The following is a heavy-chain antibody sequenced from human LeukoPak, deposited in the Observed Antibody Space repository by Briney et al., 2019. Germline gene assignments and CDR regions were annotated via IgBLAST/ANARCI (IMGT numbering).Heavy chain of an antibody. J-gene: IGHJ4*01. CDR1: GFTFSKSA. D-gene: IGHD6-19*01. CDR3: AKGIYSSGWSYFDY. V-gene: IGHV3-23*01. Sequence: PGGSLRLSCAASGFTFSKSAMSWVRQAPGKGLEWVSTLSGSGITTYYADSVKGRFTISRDNSKNTLYLQMNSLRAKDTAVYYCAKGIYSSGWSYFDYWGHGALVTVSS. CDR2: LSGSGITT.